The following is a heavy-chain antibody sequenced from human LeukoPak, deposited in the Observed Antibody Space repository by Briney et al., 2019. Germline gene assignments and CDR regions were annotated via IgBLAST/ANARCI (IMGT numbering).Heavy chain of an antibody. D-gene: IGHD3-10*01. CDR3: ARDAGTMVRGVIMGAFDI. V-gene: IGHV4-59*01. Sequence: PSETLSLTCTVSGGSISSYYWSWIRQPPGKGLEWIGYIYYSGSTNYNPSLKSRVTISVDTSKNQFSLKLSSVTAADTAVYYCARDAGTMVRGVIMGAFDIWGQGTMVTVSS. J-gene: IGHJ3*02. CDR2: IYYSGST. CDR1: GGSISSYY.